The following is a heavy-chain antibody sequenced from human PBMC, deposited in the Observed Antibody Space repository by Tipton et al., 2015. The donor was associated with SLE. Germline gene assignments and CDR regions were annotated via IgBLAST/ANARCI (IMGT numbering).Heavy chain of an antibody. CDR1: GFTFSDYY. CDR3: ARDRAVAGGYYYYMDV. CDR2: ISSSSSYT. D-gene: IGHD6-19*01. J-gene: IGHJ6*03. V-gene: IGHV3-11*05. Sequence: SLRLSCAASGFTFSDYYMSWIRQAPGKGLEWVSYISSSSSYTNYADSVKGRFTISRDNAKNSLYLQMNSLRAEDTAVYYCARDRAVAGGYYYYMDVWGKGTTVTVSS.